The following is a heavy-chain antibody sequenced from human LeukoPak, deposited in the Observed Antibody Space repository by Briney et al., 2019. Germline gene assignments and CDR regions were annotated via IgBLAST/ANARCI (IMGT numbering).Heavy chain of an antibody. J-gene: IGHJ5*02. CDR2: ILPIFGTS. V-gene: IGHV1-69*05. CDR1: GGTFSSYA. Sequence: SVKVSCKASGGTFSSYAISWVRQAPGQGLEWMGGILPIFGTSNYAQKFQGRVTITTDESTSTAYMELSSLRSEDTAVYYCARVPSVYYYDSSGYVTDPWGQGTLVTVSS. CDR3: ARVPSVYYYDSSGYVTDP. D-gene: IGHD3-22*01.